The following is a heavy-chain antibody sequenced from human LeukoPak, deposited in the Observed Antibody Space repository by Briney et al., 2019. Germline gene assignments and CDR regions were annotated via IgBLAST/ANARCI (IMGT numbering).Heavy chain of an antibody. J-gene: IGHJ5*02. CDR2: IYYTGT. CDR1: GGSVTDYY. V-gene: IGHV4-59*02. CDR3: ASLSEYCSAGSCYLGWFDP. Sequence: SETLSLTCTVSGGSVTDYYWSWIRQSPGKGLEWIGYIYYTGTSYNPSLKSRVTMSVDTSKNQFSLKLNSVTAADTAVYYCASLSEYCSAGSCYLGWFDPWGQGTLVTVSS. D-gene: IGHD2-15*01.